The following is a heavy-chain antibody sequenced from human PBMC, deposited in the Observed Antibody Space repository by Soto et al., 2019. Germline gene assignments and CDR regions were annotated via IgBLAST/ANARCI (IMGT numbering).Heavy chain of an antibody. J-gene: IGHJ6*02. Sequence: SETLSLTCTVSGGSISSYYWSWIRQPPGKGLEWIGHIYYSGSTNYNPSRKSRVTISVDTSKYQFSLKLSSVTAADTAVCLCARGEASYYGVITGSRYYCLDDWGQGTPVTVSS. CDR3: ARGEASYYGVITGSRYYCLDD. V-gene: IGHV4-59*12. CDR1: GGSISSYY. CDR2: IYYSGST. D-gene: IGHD3-3*01.